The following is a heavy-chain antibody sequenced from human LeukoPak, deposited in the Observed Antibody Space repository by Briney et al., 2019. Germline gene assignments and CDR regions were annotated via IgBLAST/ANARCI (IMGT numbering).Heavy chain of an antibody. J-gene: IGHJ6*03. V-gene: IGHV1-18*01. CDR3: ARGAGGYCSGGSCYIRDPNYYYMDV. D-gene: IGHD2-15*01. CDR1: GYTFTSYG. Sequence: ASVKSSCKASGYTFTSYGISWVRQAPGQGLEWMGWISAYNGNTNYAQKLQGRVTMTTDTSTSTAYMELRSLRSDDTAVYYCARGAGGYCSGGSCYIRDPNYYYMDVWGKGTTVTVSS. CDR2: ISAYNGNT.